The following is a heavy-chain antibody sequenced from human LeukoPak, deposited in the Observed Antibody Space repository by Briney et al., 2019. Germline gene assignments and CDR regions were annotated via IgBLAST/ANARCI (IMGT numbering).Heavy chain of an antibody. J-gene: IGHJ4*02. CDR2: LRGGGET. CDR3: ARASWVSSADAVR. CDR1: GLSFTSFA. D-gene: IGHD3-16*01. Sequence: GGSLRLSCAASGLSFTSFAMSWVRQAPAGGPEWVSSLRGGGETFYADSVRGRFTLSRDDSRNTVYLQLNNLRVEDTAIYYCARASWVSSADAVRWGQGTQVTVSS. V-gene: IGHV3-23*01.